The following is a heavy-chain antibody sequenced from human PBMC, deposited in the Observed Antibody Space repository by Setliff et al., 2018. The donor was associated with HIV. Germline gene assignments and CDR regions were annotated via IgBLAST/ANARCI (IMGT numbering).Heavy chain of an antibody. J-gene: IGHJ3*02. CDR2: IYYTGST. CDR3: ARGPGARNNEAFDI. CDR1: GVSIPTGDYY. D-gene: IGHD1-1*01. Sequence: SETLSLTCSVSGVSIPTGDYYWTWIRQPPGKGLEWIGSIYYTGSTYYSPSLKSRITISLDTSKNQFSLKLSSVIAADTAVYYCARGPGARNNEAFDIWGQGTMVTVSS. V-gene: IGHV4-30-4*02.